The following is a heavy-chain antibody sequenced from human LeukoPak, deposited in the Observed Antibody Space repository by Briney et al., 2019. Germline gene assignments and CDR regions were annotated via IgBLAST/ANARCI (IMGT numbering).Heavy chain of an antibody. CDR2: ISYDGSNK. D-gene: IGHD6-19*01. J-gene: IGHJ4*02. Sequence: GGSLRLSCAASGFTFSSYAMHWVRQAPGKGLEWVAVISYDGSNKYYADSVKGRFTISRDNSKNTLYLQMNSLRAEDTAVYYCARDPPSSGWYDYWGQGTLVTVSS. CDR1: GFTFSSYA. CDR3: ARDPPSSGWYDY. V-gene: IGHV3-30-3*01.